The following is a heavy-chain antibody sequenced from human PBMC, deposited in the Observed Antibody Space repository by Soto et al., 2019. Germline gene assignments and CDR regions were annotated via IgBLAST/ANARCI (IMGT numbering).Heavy chain of an antibody. J-gene: IGHJ4*02. CDR2: ISGSGGSA. Sequence: GGSLRLSCAASGFTFISYAMSWVRQAPGKGLEWVSVISGSGGSAYYADSVKGRFAISRDNSKHTLYLQVNNLRAEDTAVYYCAKTRDIVVVPTASHFDYWGQGTLVTVSS. V-gene: IGHV3-23*01. D-gene: IGHD2-2*01. CDR3: AKTRDIVVVPTASHFDY. CDR1: GFTFISYA.